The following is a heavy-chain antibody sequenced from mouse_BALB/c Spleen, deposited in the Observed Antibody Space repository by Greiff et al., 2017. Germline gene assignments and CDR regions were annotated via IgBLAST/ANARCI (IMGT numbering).Heavy chain of an antibody. J-gene: IGHJ4*01. CDR2: IWAGGST. Sequence: VKVVESGPGLVAPSQSLSITCTVSGFSLTSYGVHWVRQPPGKGLEWLGVIWAGGSTNYNSALMSRLSISKDNSKSQVFLKMNSLQTDDTAMYYCARDYGNTRSAMDDWGQGTSVTVAA. V-gene: IGHV2-9*02. CDR3: ARDYGNTRSAMDD. CDR1: GFSLTSYG. D-gene: IGHD2-1*01.